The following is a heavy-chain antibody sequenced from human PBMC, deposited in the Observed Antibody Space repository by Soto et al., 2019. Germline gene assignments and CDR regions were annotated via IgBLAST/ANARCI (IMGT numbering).Heavy chain of an antibody. J-gene: IGHJ6*02. CDR2: IWYDGSNK. CDR3: ARDGQGLAPYALDV. D-gene: IGHD6-19*01. V-gene: IGHV3-33*01. CDR1: GFTFSGHA. Sequence: QVQLVESGGGVAQPERSLRLSCTVSGFTFSGHAMHWVRQAPGKGLEWVTQIWYDGSNKYYAESVKGRFTISRDNSKNTLYLQMNSLRVEDTAVYYCARDGQGLAPYALDVWGQGTSVTVSS.